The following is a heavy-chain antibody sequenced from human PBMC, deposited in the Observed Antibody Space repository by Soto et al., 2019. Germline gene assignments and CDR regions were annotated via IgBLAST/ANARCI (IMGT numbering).Heavy chain of an antibody. CDR3: ARFGYGSGSYYKKGGPPDDY. D-gene: IGHD3-10*01. CDR1: GGSISSYY. V-gene: IGHV4-59*01. CDR2: IYYSGST. Sequence: SETLSLTCTVSGGSISSYYWSWIRQPPGKGLEWIGYIYYSGSTNYNPSLKSRVTISVDTSKNQFSLKLSSVTAADTAVYYCARFGYGSGSYYKKGGPPDDYWGQGTLVTVSS. J-gene: IGHJ4*02.